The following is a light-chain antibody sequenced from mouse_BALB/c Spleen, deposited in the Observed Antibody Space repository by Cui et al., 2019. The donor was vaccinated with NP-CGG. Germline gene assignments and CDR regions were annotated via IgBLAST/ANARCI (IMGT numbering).Light chain of an antibody. V-gene: IGLV1*01. CDR2: GTN. CDR1: TGAGPTSNY. CDR3: ALWYSNHWV. J-gene: IGLJ1*01. Sequence: QPVLPQESAPTPSPGQSSTPTCRSSTGAGPTSNYSNSVQKKPDHLFTGLIGGTNNRVPGVPARFSGSLIGDKAALTITGAQTEDEAIYFCALWYSNHWVFGGGTKLTVL.